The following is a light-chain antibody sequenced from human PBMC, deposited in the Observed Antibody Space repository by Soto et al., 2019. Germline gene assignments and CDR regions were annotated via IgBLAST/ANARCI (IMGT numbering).Light chain of an antibody. CDR2: ASS. V-gene: IGKV1-39*01. J-gene: IGKJ2*01. Sequence: DTQMTQSPSSLSASVGDRVTLTCRASQNSSDYLNWYLQKPGKAPKLLIYASSTLQSGVPSRLRGSGSGTDFSLTISSLQPEDFATYYCQKTYTAPYTFGQGTKLEIK. CDR3: QKTYTAPYT. CDR1: QNSSDY.